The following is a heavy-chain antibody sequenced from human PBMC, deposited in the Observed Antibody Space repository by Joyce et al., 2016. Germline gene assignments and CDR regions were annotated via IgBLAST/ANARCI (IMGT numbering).Heavy chain of an antibody. CDR3: VRGISARPGGPNWFDP. CDR1: GFSFSGYW. V-gene: IGHV3-74*01. Sequence: EVQLVESGGGLVQPGGSLRLSCAASGFSFSGYWIHWVRQAPGKGMVWVSRINTEGRSTRFADSVKGRFTISRDNAKNTLYLQMNSLGAEDTAVYYCVRGISARPGGPNWFDPWGQGTLVTVSS. D-gene: IGHD6-6*01. CDR2: INTEGRST. J-gene: IGHJ5*02.